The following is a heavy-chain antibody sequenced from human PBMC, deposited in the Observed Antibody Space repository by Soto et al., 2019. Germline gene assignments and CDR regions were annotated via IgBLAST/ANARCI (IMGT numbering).Heavy chain of an antibody. D-gene: IGHD3-10*01. J-gene: IGHJ4*02. CDR3: ARGGDYYGSGSYVDY. Sequence: EVQLVESGGGLVQPGGSLRLSCAASGFTFSSYWMSWVRQAPGKGLEWVANIKQDGSEKYYVDSVKGRFTISRDNAKKSLYLQMNSLRAEDTAVYYCARGGDYYGSGSYVDYWGQGTLVTVSS. CDR1: GFTFSSYW. CDR2: IKQDGSEK. V-gene: IGHV3-7*01.